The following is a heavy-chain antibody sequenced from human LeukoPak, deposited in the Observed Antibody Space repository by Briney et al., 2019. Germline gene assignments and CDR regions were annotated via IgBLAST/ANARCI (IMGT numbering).Heavy chain of an antibody. V-gene: IGHV4-59*01. Sequence: SETLSLTCAVSGGSINNYYWSWIRQPPGKGLEWIGYIYYRGSTNYNPSLKSRVTFSVDTSKNQFSLKLNSVTAADTAVYYCARGGDYGDLRYFDYWGQGTLVTVPS. CDR3: ARGGDYGDLRYFDY. CDR1: GGSINNYY. D-gene: IGHD4-17*01. J-gene: IGHJ4*02. CDR2: IYYRGST.